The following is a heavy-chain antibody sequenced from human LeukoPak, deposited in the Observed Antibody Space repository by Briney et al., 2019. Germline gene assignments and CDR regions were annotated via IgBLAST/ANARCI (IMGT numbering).Heavy chain of an antibody. CDR1: GFTVSSNY. Sequence: HPGGSLRLSCAASGFTVSSNYMSWVRQAPGKGLEWVSVIYSGGSTYYADSVRGRFTISRDNSKNTLYLQMNSLRAEDTAVYYCAKTDFWSGFDYWGQGTLVTVSS. J-gene: IGHJ4*02. D-gene: IGHD3-3*01. CDR3: AKTDFWSGFDY. CDR2: IYSGGST. V-gene: IGHV3-53*01.